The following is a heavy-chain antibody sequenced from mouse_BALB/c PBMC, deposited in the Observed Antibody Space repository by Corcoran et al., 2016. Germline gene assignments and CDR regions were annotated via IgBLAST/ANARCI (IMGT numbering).Heavy chain of an antibody. Sequence: EVQLQQSGPELVKPGASVKISCKASGYSFTGYYMHWVKQSHVKSLVWIGRINPYNGATSYNQNFKDKASLTVYKSSIPAYMELHSLTSEDSAVYYCARYYGSSYDYWGQGTTLTVSS. V-gene: IGHV1-26*01. CDR3: ARYYGSSYDY. D-gene: IGHD1-1*01. J-gene: IGHJ2*01. CDR1: GYSFTGYY. CDR2: INPYNGAT.